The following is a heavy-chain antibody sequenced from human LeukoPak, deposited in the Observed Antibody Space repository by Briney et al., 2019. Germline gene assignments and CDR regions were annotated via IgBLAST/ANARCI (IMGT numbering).Heavy chain of an antibody. CDR1: GGSVSSGSYY. D-gene: IGHD3-10*01. V-gene: IGHV4-61*01. CDR3: ARGIWFGGRPSRMDV. CDR2: IYYSGST. J-gene: IGHJ6*02. Sequence: KTSETLSLTCTVSGGSVSSGSYYWSWIRQPPGKGLEWIGYIYYSGSTNYNPSLKSRVTISVDTSKNQFSLKLSSVTAADTAVYYCARGIWFGGRPSRMDVWGQGTTVTVSS.